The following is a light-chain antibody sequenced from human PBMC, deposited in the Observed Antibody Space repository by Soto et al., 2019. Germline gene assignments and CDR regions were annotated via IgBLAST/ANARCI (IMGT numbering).Light chain of an antibody. Sequence: QSALTQPPSASGSPGQSVTISCTGTSSDVGGYNYVSWYQHHPGKAPRLMIYEVTKRPSGVPDRFSGSKSGNMASLTVSGLQAEDEADYYCSSYTGSNNHVVFGGGTKLTV. V-gene: IGLV2-8*01. CDR1: SSDVGGYNY. J-gene: IGLJ2*01. CDR3: SSYTGSNNHVV. CDR2: EVT.